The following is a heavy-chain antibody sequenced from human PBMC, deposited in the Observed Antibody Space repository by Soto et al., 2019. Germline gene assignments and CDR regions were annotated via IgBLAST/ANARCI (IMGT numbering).Heavy chain of an antibody. J-gene: IGHJ4*02. CDR3: AHRTPTYSCSWGY. D-gene: IGHD6-13*01. CDR2: IYCDDDK. Sequence: QITLKESGPTLVKPTQTLTLTCTFSGFSLSTSGVGVGWMRQPPGKALAWLALIYCDDDKRYSPTLDSRLTNTKDTSKQQVVPTITHMDPVATATYYCAHRTPTYSCSWGYWGQGTLVTVSS. V-gene: IGHV2-5*02. CDR1: GFSLSTSGVG.